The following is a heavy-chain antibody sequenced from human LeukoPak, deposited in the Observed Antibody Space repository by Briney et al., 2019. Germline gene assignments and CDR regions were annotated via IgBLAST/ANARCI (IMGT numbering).Heavy chain of an antibody. Sequence: SETLSLTCTVSGDSISSNYWSWIRQSAGKGLEWIGRIHISGSTNYSPSLKSRVTMSVDMSKNQLSLKVRSVTAADTAVYYCARDVSLSFDIWGQGAMVNV. CDR3: ARDVSLSFDI. J-gene: IGHJ3*02. D-gene: IGHD3-16*01. CDR2: IHISGST. V-gene: IGHV4-4*07. CDR1: GDSISSNY.